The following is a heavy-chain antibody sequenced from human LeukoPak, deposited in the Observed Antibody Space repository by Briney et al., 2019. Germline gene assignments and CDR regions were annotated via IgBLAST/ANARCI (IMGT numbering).Heavy chain of an antibody. D-gene: IGHD2-2*01. CDR1: GFTFSSYA. Sequence: GGSLRLSCAASGFTFSSYAMSWVRQAPGKGLEWVSAISGSGGNTYYADSVKGRFTISRDNSKNTLYLQMNSLRAEDTAVYYCAKDTCSSTSCYYYYGMDVWGQGTTVTVSS. CDR3: AKDTCSSTSCYYYYGMDV. V-gene: IGHV3-23*01. CDR2: ISGSGGNT. J-gene: IGHJ6*02.